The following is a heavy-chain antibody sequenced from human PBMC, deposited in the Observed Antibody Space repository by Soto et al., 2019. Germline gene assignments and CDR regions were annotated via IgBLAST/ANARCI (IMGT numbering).Heavy chain of an antibody. CDR1: GGSISSGGYY. V-gene: IGHV4-31*03. CDR3: ARVSRHYYYGMDV. Sequence: PSETLSLTCTVSGGSISSGGYYWSWIRQHPGKGLEWIGYIYYSGSTYYNPSLKSRVTISVDTSKNQFSLKLSSVTAADTAVYHCARVSRHYYYGMDVWGQGTTVTVSS. J-gene: IGHJ6*02. CDR2: IYYSGST.